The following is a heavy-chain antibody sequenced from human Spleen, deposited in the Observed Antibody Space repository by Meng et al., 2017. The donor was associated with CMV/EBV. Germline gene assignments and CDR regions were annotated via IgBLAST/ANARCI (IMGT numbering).Heavy chain of an antibody. V-gene: IGHV4-34*01. CDR2: INHSGST. CDR1: GGSFNGYY. D-gene: IGHD6-19*01. J-gene: IGHJ4*02. CDR3: ARGGRIAVAGFDY. Sequence: GQLQQWGAGMLSPWDPPSLTCAGYGGSFNGYYWSWIRQPPGKGLEWIGEINHSGSTNYNPSLKSRVTISVDTSKNQFSLKLSSVTAADTAVYYCARGGRIAVAGFDYWGRGTVVTVSS.